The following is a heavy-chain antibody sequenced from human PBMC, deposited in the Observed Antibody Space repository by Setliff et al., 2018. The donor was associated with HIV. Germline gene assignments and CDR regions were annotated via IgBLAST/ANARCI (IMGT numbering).Heavy chain of an antibody. CDR1: GGSMSSSGPGYY. D-gene: IGHD3-3*01. CDR2: VYYRGRT. Sequence: SETPSLTCTVSGGSMSSSGPGYYWGWVRQTPGGGLEWIGSVYYRGRTYYNPSLKSRVTISVDTSKNQLSLKLSSVIAADTAVYYCARSQPDTIFGVVIFDYWGQGKMVTVSS. J-gene: IGHJ4*02. V-gene: IGHV4-39*01. CDR3: ARSQPDTIFGVVIFDY.